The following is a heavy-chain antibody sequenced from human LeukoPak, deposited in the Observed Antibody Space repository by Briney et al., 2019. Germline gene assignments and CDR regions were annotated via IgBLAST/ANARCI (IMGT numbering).Heavy chain of an antibody. CDR1: GFTFSSYT. CDR3: ASFWSGYYLYYFDY. CDR2: ISYSGST. V-gene: IGHV4-59*08. Sequence: GSLSLSCAASGFTFSSYTMNWVRQAPGKGLEWIGNISYSGSTYYNPSLKSRVTISVDTSKNQFSLKLSSVTAADTAVYYCASFWSGYYLYYFDYWGQGTLVTVSS. D-gene: IGHD3-3*01. J-gene: IGHJ4*02.